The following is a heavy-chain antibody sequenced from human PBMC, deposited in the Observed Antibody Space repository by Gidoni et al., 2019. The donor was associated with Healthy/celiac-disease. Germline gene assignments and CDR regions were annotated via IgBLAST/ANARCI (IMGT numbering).Heavy chain of an antibody. D-gene: IGHD3-10*01. CDR3: VKGTITMVRGVIIISGMDV. J-gene: IGHJ6*02. Sequence: EVQLVESGGGLVQPGFTFSSYAMHWVRQAPGKGLEYVSAISSNGGSTYYADSVKGRFTISRDNSKNTLYLQMSSLRAEDTAVYYCVKGTITMVRGVIIISGMDVWGQGTTVTVSS. V-gene: IGHV3-64D*06. CDR2: ISSNGGST. CDR1: FTFSSYA.